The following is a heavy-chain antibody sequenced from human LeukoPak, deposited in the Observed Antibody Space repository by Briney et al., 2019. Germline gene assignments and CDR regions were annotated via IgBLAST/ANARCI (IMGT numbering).Heavy chain of an antibody. CDR1: GYTFTSYD. D-gene: IGHD3-10*01. CDR3: ARWGSGSYIYYYYYYMDV. V-gene: IGHV1-8*03. J-gene: IGHJ6*03. CDR2: MNPNRGNT. Sequence: VSVKVSCKASGYTFTSYDINWVRQATGQGLEWMGWMNPNRGNTGYAQKFQGRVTITRNTSISTAYMELSSLRSEDTAVYYCARWGSGSYIYYYYYYMDVWGKGTTVTVSS.